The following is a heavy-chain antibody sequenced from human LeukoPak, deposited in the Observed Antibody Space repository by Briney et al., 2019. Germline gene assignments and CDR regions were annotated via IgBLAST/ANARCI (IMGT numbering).Heavy chain of an antibody. CDR2: INPNSGNT. Sequence: GASVKVSCKASGYTFTGYYMHWVRQAPGQGLEWMGWINPNSGNTGYAQKFQGRVTMTRNTSISTAYMELSSLRSEDTAVYYCARGLNGDYGTDYYYYGMDVWGQGTTVTVSS. D-gene: IGHD4-17*01. J-gene: IGHJ6*02. CDR3: ARGLNGDYGTDYYYYGMDV. CDR1: GYTFTGYY. V-gene: IGHV1-8*02.